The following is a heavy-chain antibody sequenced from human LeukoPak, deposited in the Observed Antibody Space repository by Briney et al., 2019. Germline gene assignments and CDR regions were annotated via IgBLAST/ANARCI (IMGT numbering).Heavy chain of an antibody. Sequence: GGSLRLSCEASGFTFSNYWMHWVRQAPGKGLMWVSQISTDGSQTFYADSVKGRFTISRDNAKNTLYLQMNSLRAEDTAVYYCARGLHFDYWGQGTLVTVSS. CDR3: ARGLHFDY. J-gene: IGHJ4*02. D-gene: IGHD5-12*01. CDR2: ISTDGSQT. V-gene: IGHV3-74*01. CDR1: GFTFSNYW.